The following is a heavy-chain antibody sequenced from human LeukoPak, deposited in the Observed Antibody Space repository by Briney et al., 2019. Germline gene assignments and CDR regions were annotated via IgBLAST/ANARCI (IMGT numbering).Heavy chain of an antibody. CDR1: GFTFNNYA. J-gene: IGHJ4*02. V-gene: IGHV3-30-3*01. Sequence: GGSLRLSCAASGFTFNNYAIHWVRQAPGKGLEWVAIISLDGGNKYYADSVKGRFTISRGNSKNTLYLQMNSLRAEDTAVYYCARDGIVGSPLFKFDYWGQGTLVTVSS. D-gene: IGHD1-26*01. CDR3: ARDGIVGSPLFKFDY. CDR2: ISLDGGNK.